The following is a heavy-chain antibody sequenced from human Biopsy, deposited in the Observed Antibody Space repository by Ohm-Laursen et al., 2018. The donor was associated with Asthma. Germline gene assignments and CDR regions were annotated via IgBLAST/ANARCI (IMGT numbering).Heavy chain of an antibody. V-gene: IGHV1-2*06. D-gene: IGHD3-16*01. CDR2: IDPNSGST. CDR3: ARIKIRIGAGTDRYFDL. CDR1: GYTFRSYG. Sequence: ASVKVSCKASGYTFRSYGVSWARQAPGQGLEWMGRIDPNSGSTNYAQKFLGRVTMTRDTFVNTAFMVLSRLRSDDTAVYYCARIKIRIGAGTDRYFDLWGRGTLVTVSS. J-gene: IGHJ2*01.